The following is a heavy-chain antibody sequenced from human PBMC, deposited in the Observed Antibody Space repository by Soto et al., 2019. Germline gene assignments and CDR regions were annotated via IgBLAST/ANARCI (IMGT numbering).Heavy chain of an antibody. CDR2: INPNSGVT. V-gene: IGHV1-2*04. CDR1: GDRFTDYY. Sequence: QVQLVQSGAEVKEPGASVTVSCRASGDRFTDYYMHWVRQAPGQGLEWMGGINPNSGVTKYAQKFQGWVTMTRDTSIRTVYMQLSRLGFDDTAIYYCARESGGATATLDYYYFYVDVWGTGTAVTVSS. D-gene: IGHD5-12*01. CDR3: ARESGGATATLDYYYFYVDV. J-gene: IGHJ6*03.